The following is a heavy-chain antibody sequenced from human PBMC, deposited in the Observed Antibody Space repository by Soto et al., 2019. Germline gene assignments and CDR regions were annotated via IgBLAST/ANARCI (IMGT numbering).Heavy chain of an antibody. V-gene: IGHV3-33*01. CDR1: GFTFSSYG. CDR3: ARDDLLSSGFRHPLDY. CDR2: IWYDGSNK. Sequence: QVQLVESGGGVVQPGRSLRLSCAASGFTFSSYGMHWVRQAPGKGLEWVAVIWYDGSNKYYADSVKGRFTISRDNSKNTLYLQMNSLRAEDTAVHYCARDDLLSSGFRHPLDYWGQGTLVTVSS. J-gene: IGHJ4*02. D-gene: IGHD6-19*01.